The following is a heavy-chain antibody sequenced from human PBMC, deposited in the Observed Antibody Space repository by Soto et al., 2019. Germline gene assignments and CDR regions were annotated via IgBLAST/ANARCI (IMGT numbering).Heavy chain of an antibody. Sequence: PGESLKISCKGSGYSFTSYWIGWVRQMPGKGLEWMGIIYPGDSDTRYSPSFQGQVTISADKSISTAYLQWSSLEASDTAMYYCARTTKDIVLMVYVPYYYDYMDVWGKGTTVTVSS. V-gene: IGHV5-51*01. CDR2: IYPGDSDT. D-gene: IGHD2-8*01. CDR1: GYSFTSYW. J-gene: IGHJ6*03. CDR3: ARTTKDIVLMVYVPYYYDYMDV.